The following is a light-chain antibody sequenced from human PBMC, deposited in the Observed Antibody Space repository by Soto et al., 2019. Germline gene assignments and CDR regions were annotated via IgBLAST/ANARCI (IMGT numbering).Light chain of an antibody. CDR2: NNN. Sequence: QSVLTRPPSASGTPGQRVTISCSGSSSNIGSNTVNWYQQLPGTAPKLLIYNNNQRPSGVPDRFSGSKSGTSASLAISGLQSDDQADHYCGAWDDSLNGLVFGSGTKVTVL. V-gene: IGLV1-44*01. J-gene: IGLJ1*01. CDR3: GAWDDSLNGLV. CDR1: SSNIGSNT.